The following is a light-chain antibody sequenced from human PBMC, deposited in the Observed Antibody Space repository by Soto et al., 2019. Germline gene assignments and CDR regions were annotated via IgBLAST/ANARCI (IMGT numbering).Light chain of an antibody. J-gene: IGLJ1*01. V-gene: IGLV1-40*01. CDR1: SSNIGAGYD. CDR2: GNI. CDR3: AAWDDSPNGYV. Sequence: QSVLTQPPSVSGAPGQRVTISCNGSSSNIGAGYDVHWYQQRPGTAPKLLIFGNINRPSGVPDRFSGSKSGTSASLAISGLQSEDEADYYCAAWDDSPNGYVFGTGTKVTVL.